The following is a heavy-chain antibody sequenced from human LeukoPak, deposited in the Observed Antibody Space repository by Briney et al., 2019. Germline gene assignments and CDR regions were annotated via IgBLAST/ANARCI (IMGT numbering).Heavy chain of an antibody. CDR1: GGSFSGYY. V-gene: IGHV4-34*01. D-gene: IGHD6-19*01. CDR3: VRGRKLWLPPLYYYYMDV. J-gene: IGHJ6*03. CDR2: INHSGST. Sequence: SETLSLTCAVYGGSFSGYYWSWIRQPPGKGLEWIGEINHSGSTNYNPSLKSRVTISVDTSKNQFSLKLSSVTAADTAVYYCVRGRKLWLPPLYYYYMDVWGKGTTVTVSS.